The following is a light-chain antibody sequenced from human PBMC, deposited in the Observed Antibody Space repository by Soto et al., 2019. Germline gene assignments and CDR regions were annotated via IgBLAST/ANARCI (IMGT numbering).Light chain of an antibody. CDR2: AAS. V-gene: IGKV3-15*01. CDR1: QSVNSN. Sequence: EIVMTQSPATLSVSPGERATLSCRASQSVNSNLAWYQQKPGQAPRLLIYAASARATGISARFSGSGSGTEFVLTITSLQSEDFAFYYCQQYNNWPRTFGQGTKVDI. J-gene: IGKJ1*01. CDR3: QQYNNWPRT.